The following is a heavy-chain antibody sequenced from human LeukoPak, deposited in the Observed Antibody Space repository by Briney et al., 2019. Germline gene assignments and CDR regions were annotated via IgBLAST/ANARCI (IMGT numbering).Heavy chain of an antibody. J-gene: IGHJ5*02. CDR3: ARDARYNWNGPNWFDP. Sequence: SVKVSCKASGGTFSSYAISWVRQAPGQGLEWMGGIIPIFGTANYAQKFQGRVTITADESTSTAYMELSSLRSEDTAVYYCARDARYNWNGPNWFDPWGQGTLVTVSS. CDR1: GGTFSSYA. D-gene: IGHD1-1*01. V-gene: IGHV1-69*13. CDR2: IIPIFGTA.